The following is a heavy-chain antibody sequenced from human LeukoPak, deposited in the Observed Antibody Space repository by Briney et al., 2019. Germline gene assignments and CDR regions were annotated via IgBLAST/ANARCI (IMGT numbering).Heavy chain of an antibody. CDR3: AKDSAWIY. CDR1: GFTFSSYG. J-gene: IGHJ4*02. D-gene: IGHD2-2*03. CDR2: ISYDGSNK. Sequence: GGSLRLSCAASGFTFSSYGMHWVRQAPGKGLEWVAVISYDGSNKYYADSVKGRFTISRDNSKNTPYLQMNSLRAEDTAVYYCAKDSAWIYWGQGTLVTVSS. V-gene: IGHV3-30*18.